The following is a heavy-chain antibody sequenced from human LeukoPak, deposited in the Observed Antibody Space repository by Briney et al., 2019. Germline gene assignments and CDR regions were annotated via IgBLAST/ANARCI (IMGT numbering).Heavy chain of an antibody. CDR1: GFTFSSYA. V-gene: IGHV3-64*01. CDR2: ISSNGGST. Sequence: GGSLRLSCAAFGFTFSSYAMHWVRQAPGKGLEYVSAISSNGGSTYYANSVKGRFTISRDNSKNTLYLQMGSLRAEDMAVYYCARAESYYYGMDVWGQGTTVTVSS. J-gene: IGHJ6*02. CDR3: ARAESYYYGMDV.